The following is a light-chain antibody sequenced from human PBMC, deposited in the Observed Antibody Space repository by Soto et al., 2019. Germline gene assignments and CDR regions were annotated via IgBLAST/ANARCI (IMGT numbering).Light chain of an antibody. Sequence: ASVGDRVTITCRASQGISTYLNWYHQKPGKAPKLLIYAASSLQSGVPSRFSGSGSGTDFTLTISSLQPEDFATYYCPPRYRTPLSFAVGIKVVIK. V-gene: IGKV1-39*01. CDR1: QGISTY. CDR3: PPRYRTPLS. CDR2: AAS. J-gene: IGKJ4*01.